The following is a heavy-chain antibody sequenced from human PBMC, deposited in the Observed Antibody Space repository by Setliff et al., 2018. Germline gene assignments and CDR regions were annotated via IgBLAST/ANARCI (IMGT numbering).Heavy chain of an antibody. D-gene: IGHD6-19*01. CDR1: GFTFSDYY. V-gene: IGHV3-11*04. CDR2: ISTSSSTI. Sequence: PGGSLRLSCAASGFTFSDYYMSWIRQAPGKGLEWISYISTSSSTIYYADSVKGRFTISRDNSRNTLYLQMDSLRADDTAVYFCAKDVGLGSGWSYFDYWGQGALVTVS. CDR3: AKDVGLGSGWSYFDY. J-gene: IGHJ4*02.